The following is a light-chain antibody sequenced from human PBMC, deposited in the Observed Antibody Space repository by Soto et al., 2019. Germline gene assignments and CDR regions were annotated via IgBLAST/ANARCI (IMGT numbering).Light chain of an antibody. J-gene: IGLJ3*02. CDR1: SNDVGGYAY. CDR3: SAYTARSTLV. CDR2: EVS. Sequence: QSALTQPASVSGSPGQSITISCTGTSNDVGGYAYVSWYQQYPGKAPKLVISEVSNRPSGVSHRFSGSRSGNTASLTISGLQSEDEGDYYCSAYTARSTLVFGGGTKLTVL. V-gene: IGLV2-14*01.